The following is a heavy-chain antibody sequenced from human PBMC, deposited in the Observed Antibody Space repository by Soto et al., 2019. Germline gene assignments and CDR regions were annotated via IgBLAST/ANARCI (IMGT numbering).Heavy chain of an antibody. D-gene: IGHD3-3*01. CDR1: RYSYTRYC. J-gene: IGHJ4*02. V-gene: IGHV5-51*01. CDR2: IYPGDSDT. Sequence: GESLKISCKGSRYSYTRYCIGWVRQIPRKGLEWLGIIYPGDSDTRYSPSFQGQVTISADKSISTAYLQWSSLKDSDTAMYYCARLPRYDFTLSLDYWGQGTLVTVSS. CDR3: ARLPRYDFTLSLDY.